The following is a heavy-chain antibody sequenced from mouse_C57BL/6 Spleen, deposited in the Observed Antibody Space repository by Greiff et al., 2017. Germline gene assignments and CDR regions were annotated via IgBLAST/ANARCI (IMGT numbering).Heavy chain of an antibody. J-gene: IGHJ2*01. Sequence: VQLQQSGAELVKPGASVKMSCKASGYTFTSYWITWVKQRPGQGLEWIGDIYPGSGSTNYNEKFKSKATLTVDTSSSTAYMQLSSLTSEDSAVYYCARSDYGYDADYWGQGTTLTVSS. CDR1: GYTFTSYW. CDR3: ARSDYGYDADY. CDR2: IYPGSGST. V-gene: IGHV1-55*01. D-gene: IGHD2-2*01.